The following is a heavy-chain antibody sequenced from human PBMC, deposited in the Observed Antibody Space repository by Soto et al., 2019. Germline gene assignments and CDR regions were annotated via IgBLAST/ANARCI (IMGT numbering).Heavy chain of an antibody. CDR1: GGSISSYY. Sequence: SETLSLTCTVSGGSISSYYWSWIRQPPGKGLEWIGYIYYSGSTNYNPSLKSRVTISVDTSKNQFSLKLSSVTAADTAVYYCARHVTYDFWSGLVGGNWFDPWGQGALVTVSS. D-gene: IGHD3-3*01. CDR3: ARHVTYDFWSGLVGGNWFDP. CDR2: IYYSGST. V-gene: IGHV4-59*08. J-gene: IGHJ5*02.